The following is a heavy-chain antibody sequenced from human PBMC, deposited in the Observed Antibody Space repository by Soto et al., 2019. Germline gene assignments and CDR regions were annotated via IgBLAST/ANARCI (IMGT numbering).Heavy chain of an antibody. CDR2: IYYSGST. D-gene: IGHD3-9*01. CDR3: ARHYDILTGALQN. V-gene: IGHV4-59*08. J-gene: IGHJ1*01. Sequence: SETLSLTCTVSGGSVSSYYWSWIRQPPGKGLEWIGYIYYSGSTNYNPSLKSRVTISVDTSKNQFSLKLSSVTAADTAVYYCARHYDILTGALQNWGQGTLVTVSS. CDR1: GGSVSSYY.